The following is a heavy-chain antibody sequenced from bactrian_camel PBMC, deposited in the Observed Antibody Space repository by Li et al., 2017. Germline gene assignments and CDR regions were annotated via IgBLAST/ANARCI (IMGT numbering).Heavy chain of an antibody. CDR1: GNRESINI. V-gene: IGHV3S53*01. CDR3: AADLRLWASKKYDLKPTAFPY. Sequence: QVQLVESGGGAVQAGGSLRLSCSPSGNRESINIMGWFRQAPGREREEVATIDADDNTIYAQSVEGRFTISRDNAKNTLYLQMNSLKPEDTSTYYCAADLRLWASKKYDLKPTAFPYWGQGTQVTVS. J-gene: IGHJ4*01. CDR2: IDADDNT. D-gene: IGHD3*01.